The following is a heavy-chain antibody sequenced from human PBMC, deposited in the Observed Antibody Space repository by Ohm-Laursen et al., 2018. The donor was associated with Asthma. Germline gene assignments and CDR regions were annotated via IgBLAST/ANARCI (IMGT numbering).Heavy chain of an antibody. V-gene: IGHV1-2*06. J-gene: IGHJ4*02. Sequence: ASVKVSCKASGYTFTAYYMHWVRQAPGQGLEWMGRFNPNDGATSFAQKFQGRVTMTWDTSITTAYMELSRLTSDDTAVYYCASGLAGDYGDYVPDFWGQGSLVTVSA. CDR2: FNPNDGAT. CDR1: GYTFTAYY. D-gene: IGHD4-17*01. CDR3: ASGLAGDYGDYVPDF.